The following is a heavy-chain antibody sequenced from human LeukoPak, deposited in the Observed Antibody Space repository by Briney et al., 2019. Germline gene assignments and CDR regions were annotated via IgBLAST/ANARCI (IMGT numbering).Heavy chain of an antibody. CDR3: ARGGSYLSAFDI. J-gene: IGHJ3*02. CDR2: ITSSSSYI. V-gene: IGHV3-21*01. D-gene: IGHD1-26*01. CDR1: GFTFSSYT. Sequence: GGSLRLSCAASGFTFSSYTMNWVRQAPGKGLEWVSSITSSSSYIYYADSVKGRFTISRDNAKNSLYLQMNSLRAEDTAVYYCARGGSYLSAFDIWGQGTMVTVSS.